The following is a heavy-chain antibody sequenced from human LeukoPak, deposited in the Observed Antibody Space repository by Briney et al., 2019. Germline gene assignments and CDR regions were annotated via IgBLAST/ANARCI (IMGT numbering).Heavy chain of an antibody. D-gene: IGHD1-14*01. CDR2: IYCSGST. CDR3: VRHGTGLKAFDI. J-gene: IGHJ3*02. Sequence: SETLSLTCTVSGGSISGYYWSWIRQPPGNGLEWIGQIYCSGSTIYFPSLKSRVTMSVDTSRNQFSLKLSSVTAADTAVYYCVRHGTGLKAFDIWGQGTMVTVSS. V-gene: IGHV4-59*08. CDR1: GGSISGYY.